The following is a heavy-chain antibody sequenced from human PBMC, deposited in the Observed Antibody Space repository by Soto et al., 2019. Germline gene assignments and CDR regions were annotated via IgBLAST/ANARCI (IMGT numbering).Heavy chain of an antibody. CDR1: GFTFSSYA. V-gene: IGHV3-30-3*01. D-gene: IGHD3-22*01. CDR3: ARPITMIVVARSYYFDY. J-gene: IGHJ4*02. CDR2: ISYDGSNK. Sequence: QVQLVESGGGVVQPGRSLRLSCAASGFTFSSYAMHWVRQAPGKGLEWVAVISYDGSNKYYADSVKGRFTISRDNSKNTLYLQMNSLRAEDTAVYYCARPITMIVVARSYYFDYWGQGTLVTVSS.